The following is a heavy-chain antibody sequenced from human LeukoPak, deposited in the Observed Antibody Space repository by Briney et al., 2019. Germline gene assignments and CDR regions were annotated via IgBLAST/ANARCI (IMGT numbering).Heavy chain of an antibody. D-gene: IGHD3-10*01. J-gene: IGHJ4*02. V-gene: IGHV1-2*02. Sequence: GASVKVSCKASGYTFTGYYMHWVRQAPGQGLEWMGWINPNCGGTNYAQKFQGRVTMTRDTSISTAYMELSRLRSDDTAVYYCARSYLGGSSSNEIDYWGQGTLVTVSS. CDR3: ARSYLGGSSSNEIDY. CDR1: GYTFTGYY. CDR2: INPNCGGT.